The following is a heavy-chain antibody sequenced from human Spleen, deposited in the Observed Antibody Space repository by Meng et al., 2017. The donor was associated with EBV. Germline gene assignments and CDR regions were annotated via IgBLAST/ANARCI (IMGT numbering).Heavy chain of an antibody. Sequence: LQLRDSGPGQVKPSETLSRTCTVSGDSISSFYYWGWIRQPPGRGLEWIGSVHYTGSTYYSPSLKSRVTESVDTSKNQFSLRLTSVTAADTAVYYCARPFPSWQSPRLDPFGAWGQGTLVTVSS. J-gene: IGHJ5*02. CDR1: GDSISSFYY. V-gene: IGHV4-39*01. D-gene: IGHD6-19*01. CDR2: VHYTGST. CDR3: ARPFPSWQSPRLDPFGA.